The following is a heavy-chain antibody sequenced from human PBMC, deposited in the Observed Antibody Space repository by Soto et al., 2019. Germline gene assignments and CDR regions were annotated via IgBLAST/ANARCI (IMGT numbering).Heavy chain of an antibody. Sequence: PSETLSLTCTVSGGSISSGDYYWSWIRQPPGKGLEWIGYIYYSGSTYYNPSLKSRVTISVDTSKNQFSLKLSSVTAADTAVYHCARDIGGALAYCGGDCYSNWFDPWGQGTLVTVSS. J-gene: IGHJ5*02. CDR1: GGSISSGDYY. CDR3: ARDIGGALAYCGGDCYSNWFDP. V-gene: IGHV4-30-4*01. CDR2: IYYSGST. D-gene: IGHD2-21*02.